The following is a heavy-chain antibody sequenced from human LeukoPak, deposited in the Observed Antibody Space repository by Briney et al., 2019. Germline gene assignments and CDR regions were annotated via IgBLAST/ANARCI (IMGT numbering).Heavy chain of an antibody. CDR2: INAGNGNT. CDR1: GYTFTSYA. J-gene: IGHJ4*02. D-gene: IGHD3-10*01. Sequence: GASVKVSRKASGYTFTSYAMHWVRQAPGQRLEWMGWINAGNGNTKYSQKFQGRVTITRDTSASTAYMELSSLRSEDTAVYYCARGITMVRGALDYWSQGTLVTVSS. CDR3: ARGITMVRGALDY. V-gene: IGHV1-3*01.